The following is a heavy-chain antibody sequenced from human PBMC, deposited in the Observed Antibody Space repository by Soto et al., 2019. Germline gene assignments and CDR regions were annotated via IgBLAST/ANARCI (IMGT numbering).Heavy chain of an antibody. CDR1: GGTFSSYA. J-gene: IGHJ6*02. V-gene: IGHV1-69*13. CDR3: AKNADRGSSSWPGYYGMDF. Sequence: GASVKVSGKASGGTFSSYAISWVRQAPGQGLEWMGGIIPIFGTANYAQKFQGRVTITADESTSTAYMELSSLRSEDTAVYYCAKNADRGSSSWPGYYGMDFWGQGTTVTVSS. D-gene: IGHD6-13*01. CDR2: IIPIFGTA.